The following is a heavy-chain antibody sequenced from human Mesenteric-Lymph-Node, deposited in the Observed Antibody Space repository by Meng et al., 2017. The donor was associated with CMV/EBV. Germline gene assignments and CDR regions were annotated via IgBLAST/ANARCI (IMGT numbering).Heavy chain of an antibody. Sequence: GESLKISCAASGFTLSSYTMTWVRQVPGKGLEWVSSLRGSDGSTYHADSVKGRFTISRDNSKNTLYLQMSSLRVEDTAIYYCAKDQQNYSDAFDLWGQGTLVTVSS. V-gene: IGHV3-23*01. CDR3: AKDQQNYSDAFDL. J-gene: IGHJ3*01. CDR1: GFTLSSYT. CDR2: LRGSDGST. D-gene: IGHD2-15*01.